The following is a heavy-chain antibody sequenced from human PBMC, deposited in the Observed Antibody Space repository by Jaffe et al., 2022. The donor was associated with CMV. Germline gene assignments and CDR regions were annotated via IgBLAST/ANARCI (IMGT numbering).Heavy chain of an antibody. V-gene: IGHV1-3*01. CDR3: ARFVGDSEALDA. CDR2: INPGNGNS. J-gene: IGHJ3*01. CDR1: GYNFNNFP. Sequence: QVQLVQSGSEVKKPGASVKVSCRASGYNFNNFPIHWVRQAPGQRLEWMGWINPGNGNSKSSQKFQGRVSLTRDTSATTAYMVLSSLTSDDAALYYCARFVGDSEALDAWGQGTSIAVSS. D-gene: IGHD2-15*01.